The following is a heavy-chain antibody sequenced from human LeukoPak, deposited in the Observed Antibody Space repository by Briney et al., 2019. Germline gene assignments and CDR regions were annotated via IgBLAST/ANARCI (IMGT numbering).Heavy chain of an antibody. D-gene: IGHD3-3*01. CDR3: ARNRGYYDFWSGYYADYYYYYMDV. J-gene: IGHJ6*03. CDR1: SGSISSFY. CDR2: VYYSGTT. Sequence: PSQTLSLTYTVSSGSISSFYWMWIRQPPGKGREWIVYVYYSGTTNANPSLKSRVNISVETSKNPFSLKLSSVTAADTAVYYCARNRGYYDFWSGYYADYYYYYMDVWGKGTTVTVSS. V-gene: IGHV4-59*01.